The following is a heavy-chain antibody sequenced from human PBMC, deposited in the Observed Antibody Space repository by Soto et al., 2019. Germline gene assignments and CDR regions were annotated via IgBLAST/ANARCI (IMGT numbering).Heavy chain of an antibody. CDR3: ARDSGIAVAALDY. CDR2: ISSSGSTI. J-gene: IGHJ4*02. CDR1: GFTFSSYE. Sequence: GSLRLSGAASGFTFSSYEMNWVRQAPGKGLEWVSYISSSGSTIYYADSVKGRFTISRDNAKNSLYLQMNSLRAEDTAVYYCARDSGIAVAALDYWGQGTLVTVSS. V-gene: IGHV3-48*03. D-gene: IGHD6-19*01.